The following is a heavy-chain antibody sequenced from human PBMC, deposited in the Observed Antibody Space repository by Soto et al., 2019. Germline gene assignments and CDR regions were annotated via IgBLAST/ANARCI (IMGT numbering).Heavy chain of an antibody. V-gene: IGHV4-31*03. D-gene: IGHD1-1*01. CDR3: ARSGASGIIITSKWFDP. J-gene: IGHJ5*02. Sequence: TLSPTCTVSGXSLRSDCQYWSWIRQHPGKGLEWIGYIYYTGSNYYNPPLKSRVSISLDTSQNQLYLKLTSVTDADTPVHYCARSGASGIIITSKWFDPWGQGTLGTVS. CDR2: IYYTGSN. CDR1: GXSLRSDCQY.